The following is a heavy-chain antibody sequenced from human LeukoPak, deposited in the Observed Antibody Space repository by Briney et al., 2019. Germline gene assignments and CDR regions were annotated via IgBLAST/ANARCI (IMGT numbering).Heavy chain of an antibody. V-gene: IGHV1-2*02. J-gene: IGHJ6*02. Sequence: ASVKISCKASGYTFTDYYIHWVRQAPGQGLEWVGWINSNGGDTESAQTFQGRVTITRDTETSTFSLDLTGLRSGDTAVYHCASGRRGGYGLDVWDHGTTVTVSS. CDR3: ASGRRGGYGLDV. CDR2: INSNGGDT. CDR1: GYTFTDYY. D-gene: IGHD3-16*01.